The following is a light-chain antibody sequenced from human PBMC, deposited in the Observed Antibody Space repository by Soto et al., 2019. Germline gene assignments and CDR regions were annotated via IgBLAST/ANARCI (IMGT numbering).Light chain of an antibody. V-gene: IGKV3-15*01. CDR1: QYVGTR. J-gene: IGKJ1*01. CDR2: GAA. CDR3: QQYHNWPA. Sequence: EIELTQSPATLSSSPGETGTLXCRASQYVGTRLAWYQHKPGQAPRLLIYGAATRATGIPARFSGSGSGTEFTLTISSLQSEDFAVYYCQQYHNWPAFGQGTKVDIK.